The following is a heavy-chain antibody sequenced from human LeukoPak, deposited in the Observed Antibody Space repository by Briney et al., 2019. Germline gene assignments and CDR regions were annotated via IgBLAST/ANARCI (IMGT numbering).Heavy chain of an antibody. CDR2: IYSNGNT. CDR3: ARSATVTTGYLGY. D-gene: IGHD4-17*01. CDR1: GGSISSSGHY. J-gene: IGHJ4*02. V-gene: IGHV4-39*07. Sequence: SETLSLTCSVSGGSISSSGHYWGWIRQSPEKGLDWIGSIYSNGNTYYNPSVKSRVTISVDTSKNQFSLKLTSVTAAETAVYYCARSATVTTGYLGYWGQGALVTVSS.